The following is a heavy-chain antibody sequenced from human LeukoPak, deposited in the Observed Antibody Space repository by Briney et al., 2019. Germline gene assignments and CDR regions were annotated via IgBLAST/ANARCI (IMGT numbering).Heavy chain of an antibody. CDR2: ISAYNGNT. CDR1: GYTFTSYG. V-gene: IGHV1-18*01. CDR3: ARAPPMYYYDSSGYYLDYYYYMDV. Sequence: ASVKVSCKASGYTFTSYGISWVRQAPGQGLEWMGWISAYNGNTNYAQKLQGRVTMTTDTSTSTAYMELRSLRSDDTAVYYCARAPPMYYYDSSGYYLDYYYYMDVWGKGTTVTISS. J-gene: IGHJ6*03. D-gene: IGHD3-22*01.